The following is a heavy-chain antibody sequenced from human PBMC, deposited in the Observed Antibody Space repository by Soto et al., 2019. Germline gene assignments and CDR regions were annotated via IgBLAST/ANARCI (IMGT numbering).Heavy chain of an antibody. V-gene: IGHV4-4*07. Sequence: SETLSLTCTVSGGSISSYYWSWIRQPAGKGMEWIGRIHTTDGTNYNPSLKSRVTVSIDTSNNQFSLKLSSLTAADTAVYYCARALSSAAGLYFDFWGQGTLVTVS. CDR3: ARALSSAAGLYFDF. CDR1: GGSISSYY. D-gene: IGHD6-13*01. CDR2: IHTTDGT. J-gene: IGHJ4*02.